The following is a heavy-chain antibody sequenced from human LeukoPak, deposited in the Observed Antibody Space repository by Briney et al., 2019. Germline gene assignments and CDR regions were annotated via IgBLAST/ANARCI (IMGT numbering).Heavy chain of an antibody. CDR3: ARGVKVWVGVAGHQFDY. D-gene: IGHD6-19*01. Sequence: ASVKVSCKASEYTFTGYYMHWVRQAPGQGLEWMGWINPNSGGTNYAQKFQGRVTMTRDTSISAAYMELSRLRSDDTAIYYCARGVKVWVGVAGHQFDYWGQGTLVTVSS. CDR1: EYTFTGYY. V-gene: IGHV1-2*02. CDR2: INPNSGGT. J-gene: IGHJ4*02.